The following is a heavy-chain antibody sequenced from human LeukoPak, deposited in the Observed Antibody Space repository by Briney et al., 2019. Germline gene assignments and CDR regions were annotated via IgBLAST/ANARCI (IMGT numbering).Heavy chain of an antibody. V-gene: IGHV3-30*02. D-gene: IGHD6-13*01. J-gene: IGHJ3*01. Sequence: GGSLRLSCAASGFTFSSYGMHWVRQAPGKGLEWVTFIRYDESNNYYADSVKGRFTISRDKSKNTLYLQMNSLRAEDTAVYYCAKDRSSSWSLDAFDVWGQGTMVTVSS. CDR2: IRYDESNN. CDR3: AKDRSSSWSLDAFDV. CDR1: GFTFSSYG.